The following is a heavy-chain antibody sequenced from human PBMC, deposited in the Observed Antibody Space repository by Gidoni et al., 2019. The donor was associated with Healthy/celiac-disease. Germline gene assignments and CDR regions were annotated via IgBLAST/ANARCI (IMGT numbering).Heavy chain of an antibody. CDR1: GGSFSGYY. V-gene: IGHV4-34*01. D-gene: IGHD3-10*01. J-gene: IGHJ6*02. CDR3: ARGPFTMVRGAYRDYYYYGMDV. Sequence: QVQLQQWGAGLLKPSEPLSLTCAVYGGSFSGYYWSWIRQPPGKGLEWIGEINHSGSTNYNPSLKSRVTISVDTSKNQFSLKLSSVTAADTAVYYCARGPFTMVRGAYRDYYYYGMDVWGQGTTVTVSS. CDR2: INHSGST.